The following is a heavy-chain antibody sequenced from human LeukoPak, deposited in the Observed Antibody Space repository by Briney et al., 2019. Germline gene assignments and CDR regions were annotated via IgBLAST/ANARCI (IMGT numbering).Heavy chain of an antibody. V-gene: IGHV4-38-2*02. CDR1: GFTFGDYA. J-gene: IGHJ6*03. CDR3: AKVMRSDGSGSYSLRGSPDLYYYMDV. Sequence: LRLSCTASGFTFGDYAMSWVRQAPGKGLEWIGSFYHSGSTYYNPSLKSRVTISVDTSKNQFSLKLSSVTAADTAVYYCAKVMRSDGSGSYSLRGSPDLYYYMDVWGKGTTVTISS. D-gene: IGHD3-10*01. CDR2: FYHSGST.